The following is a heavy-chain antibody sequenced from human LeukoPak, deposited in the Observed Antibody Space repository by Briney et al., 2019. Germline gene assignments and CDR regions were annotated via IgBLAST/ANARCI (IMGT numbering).Heavy chain of an antibody. D-gene: IGHD6-13*01. CDR2: ISAYNGNT. CDR1: GGTFSSYA. CDR3: ARGAGYSSSWYTLALDY. V-gene: IGHV1-18*01. J-gene: IGHJ4*02. Sequence: ASVKVSCKASGGTFSSYAISWVRQAPGQGLEWMGWISAYNGNTNYAQKLQGRVTMTTDTSTSTAYMELRSLRSDDTAVYYCARGAGYSSSWYTLALDYWGQGTLVTVSS.